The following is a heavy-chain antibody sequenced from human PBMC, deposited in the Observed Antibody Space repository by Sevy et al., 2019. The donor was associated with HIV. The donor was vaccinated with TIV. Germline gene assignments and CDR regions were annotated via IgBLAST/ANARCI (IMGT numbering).Heavy chain of an antibody. CDR2: INPNSGGK. D-gene: IGHD6-13*01. Sequence: ASVKVSCKASGYTLTDYYIHWVRQAPGQGLEWMGRINPNSGGKNSAPKFQGRVTMTRDTSFNTGYSEVSRLRSDDTAVDFCAGGGAAVGPSYYDYYGLDVWGQGTTVTVSS. CDR1: GYTLTDYY. CDR3: AGGGAAVGPSYYDYYGLDV. J-gene: IGHJ6*02. V-gene: IGHV1-2*06.